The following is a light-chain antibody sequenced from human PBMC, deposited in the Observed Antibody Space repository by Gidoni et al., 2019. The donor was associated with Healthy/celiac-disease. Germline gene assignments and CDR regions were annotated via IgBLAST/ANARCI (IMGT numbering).Light chain of an antibody. CDR3: QQYGSSPWT. CDR2: GAS. V-gene: IGKV3-20*01. CDR1: QSVSSSY. Sequence: EIVLTQSPGTLSLSPGERATLSCRASQSVSSSYLAWYQQKPGQAPRLLLYGASSSATGIPDRFSGSGSGTDFTLTISILEPEDFAVYYCQQYGSSPWTFGQGTKVEIK. J-gene: IGKJ1*01.